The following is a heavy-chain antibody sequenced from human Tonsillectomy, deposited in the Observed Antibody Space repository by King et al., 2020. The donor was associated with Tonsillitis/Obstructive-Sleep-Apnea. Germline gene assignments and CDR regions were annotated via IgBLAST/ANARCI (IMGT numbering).Heavy chain of an antibody. J-gene: IGHJ5*02. CDR2: IYPGDSDT. D-gene: IGHD2-2*01. CDR1: GYSFTNYW. CDR3: ARLEVVVVQGAIRPGKNWFDH. Sequence: QLVQSGAEVKKPGESLKISCKSSGYSFTNYWIGWVRQMPGKGLEWMGIIYPGDSDTRYSPSFQGQVTISADKSISTAYLQWSSLKASDTAMYYCARLEVVVVQGAIRPGKNWFDHWGQGTLVTVSS. V-gene: IGHV5-51*03.